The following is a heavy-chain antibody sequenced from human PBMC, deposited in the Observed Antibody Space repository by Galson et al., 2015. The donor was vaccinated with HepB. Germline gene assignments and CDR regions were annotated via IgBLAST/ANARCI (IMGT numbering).Heavy chain of an antibody. CDR2: ISTSTTYI. D-gene: IGHD3-22*01. J-gene: IGHJ4*02. CDR3: ASGYFYDPSCYKY. Sequence: SLRLSCAVSGFTFSTYSMNWVRQAPGKELEWVSSISTSTTYIYYADSVKGRFTISRDDAKNSLYLQMNSLRAEDTAVYFCASGYFYDPSCYKYWGQGTLVTVSS. V-gene: IGHV3-21*01. CDR1: GFTFSTYS.